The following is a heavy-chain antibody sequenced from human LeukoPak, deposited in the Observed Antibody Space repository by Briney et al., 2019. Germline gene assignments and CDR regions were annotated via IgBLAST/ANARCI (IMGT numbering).Heavy chain of an antibody. CDR2: IYSGGST. V-gene: IGHV3-53*01. J-gene: IGHJ3*02. Sequence: GGSLRLSCAASGFTVSSNYMSWVRQAPGKGLEWVSVIYSGGSTYYADSVKGRFTISRDNSKNTLYLQMNSLRAEDTAVYYCASPLRDDAFDIWGQGAMVTVSS. CDR1: GFTVSSNY. CDR3: ASPLRDDAFDI.